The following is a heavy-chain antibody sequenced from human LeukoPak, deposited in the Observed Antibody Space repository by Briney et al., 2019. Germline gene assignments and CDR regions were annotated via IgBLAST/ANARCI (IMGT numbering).Heavy chain of an antibody. V-gene: IGHV1-2*02. CDR3: ASMGAGGYCSSTSYYTPDY. CDR2: INPNSGGT. J-gene: IGHJ4*02. D-gene: IGHD2-2*02. Sequence: ASVKVSCKASGYTFTGYYMHWVRQAPGQGLEWMGWINPNSGGTNYAQKFQGRVTMTRDTSISTAYMELSRLISDDTAVYYCASMGAGGYCSSTSYYTPDYWGQGTLVTVSS. CDR1: GYTFTGYY.